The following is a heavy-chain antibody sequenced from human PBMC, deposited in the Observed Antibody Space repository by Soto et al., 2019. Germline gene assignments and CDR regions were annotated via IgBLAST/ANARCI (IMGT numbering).Heavy chain of an antibody. CDR1: GFIVSDTY. V-gene: IGHV3-66*01. D-gene: IGHD2-15*01. Sequence: EVQLVESGGGLVQPGGSLRLSCTASGFIVSDTYVNWVRQAPGKGLEWVSVISNRGDTHYADSVRGRLSLSRDFSDNTLHLQMNNLRVEDTAVYYCAREPRYCRGGSCSITGDAYDIWGQGTMVTVSS. J-gene: IGHJ3*02. CDR2: ISNRGDT. CDR3: AREPRYCRGGSCSITGDAYDI.